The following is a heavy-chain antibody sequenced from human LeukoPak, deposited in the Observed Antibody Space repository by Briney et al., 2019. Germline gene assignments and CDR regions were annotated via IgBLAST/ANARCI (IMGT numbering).Heavy chain of an antibody. CDR1: GYGFTSYW. D-gene: IGHD1-7*01. CDR3: ARHPGITGTLNWFDP. J-gene: IGHJ5*02. Sequence: GESLKISCRGSGYGFTSYWIGWVRQMPGKGLEWMRVIYPGDSDTRYSPSFQGQVTISADKSISTAYLQWSSLKASDTAMDYCARHPGITGTLNWFDPWGQGTLVPVSS. V-gene: IGHV5-51*01. CDR2: IYPGDSDT.